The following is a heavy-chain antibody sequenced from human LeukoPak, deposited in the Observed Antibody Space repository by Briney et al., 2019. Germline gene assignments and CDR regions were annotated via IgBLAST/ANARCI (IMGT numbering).Heavy chain of an antibody. CDR3: ARMSWDVFPSDVLTFDP. J-gene: IGHJ5*02. Sequence: ASVKVSCKASGYTFTGYYMHWVRQAPGQGLEWMGWINPNSGGTNYAQKFQGRVTMTRDTSISTAYMELSRLRSDDTAVYYCARMSWDVFPSDVLTFDPWGQGTLVTVSS. V-gene: IGHV1-2*02. CDR2: INPNSGGT. D-gene: IGHD1-20*01. CDR1: GYTFTGYY.